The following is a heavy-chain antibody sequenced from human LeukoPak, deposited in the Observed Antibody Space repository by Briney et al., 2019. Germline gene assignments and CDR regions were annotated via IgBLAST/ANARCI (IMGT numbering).Heavy chain of an antibody. CDR2: ISGYNGNT. D-gene: IGHD3-9*01. V-gene: IGHV1-18*01. Sequence: ASVKVSCKASGYTFSMYGISWVRQAPGQGPEWMGWISGYNGNTKYTQKFQDRVALTTDTSTSTAYMELRTLNSDDSAVYYCARGGFDILTGYIPPFDYWGQGTLVTVSS. J-gene: IGHJ4*02. CDR3: ARGGFDILTGYIPPFDY. CDR1: GYTFSMYG.